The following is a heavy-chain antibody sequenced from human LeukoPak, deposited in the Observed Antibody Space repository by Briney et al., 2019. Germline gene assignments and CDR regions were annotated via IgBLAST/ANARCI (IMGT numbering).Heavy chain of an antibody. CDR2: IRSKAYGGTT. CDR3: TRQRGYSSGCLDY. V-gene: IGHV3-49*04. J-gene: IGHJ4*02. Sequence: RSGGSLRLSCTASGFTFGDYAMSWVRQAPGKGLEWVGFIRSKAYGGTTEYAASVKGRFTISRDDSKSIAYLQMNSLKTEDTAVYYCTRQRGYSSGCLDYWGQGTLVTVSS. D-gene: IGHD6-19*01. CDR1: GFTFGDYA.